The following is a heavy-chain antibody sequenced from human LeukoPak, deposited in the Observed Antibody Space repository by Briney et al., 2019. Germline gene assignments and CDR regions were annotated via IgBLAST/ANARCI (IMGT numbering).Heavy chain of an antibody. CDR1: GGSFSGYY. CDR2: INHSGST. CDR3: ARLYSYGYFGY. D-gene: IGHD5-18*01. Sequence: SETLSLTCAVYGGSFSGYYWSWIRQPPGKGLEWIGEINHSGSTNYNPSLKSRVTISVDTSKNQFSLKLSSVTAADTAVYYCARLYSYGYFGYWGQGTLVTVSS. J-gene: IGHJ4*02. V-gene: IGHV4-34*01.